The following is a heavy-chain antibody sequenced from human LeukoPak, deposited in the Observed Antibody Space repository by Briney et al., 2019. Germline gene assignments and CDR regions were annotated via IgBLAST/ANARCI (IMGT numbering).Heavy chain of an antibody. CDR3: ARSRTGSGLLFDY. Sequence: ASVTVSCKASGYTFTGYYMHWVRQAPGQGLEWMGWINPNSGGTNHAQKFQGRVTMTRDTSISTAYMELSRLRSDDTAVYYCARSRTGSGLLFDYWGQGTLVSVSS. J-gene: IGHJ4*02. V-gene: IGHV1-2*02. D-gene: IGHD3-10*01. CDR1: GYTFTGYY. CDR2: INPNSGGT.